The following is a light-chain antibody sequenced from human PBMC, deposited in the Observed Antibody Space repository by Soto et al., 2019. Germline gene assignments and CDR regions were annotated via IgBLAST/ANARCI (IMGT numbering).Light chain of an antibody. J-gene: IGLJ3*02. Sequence: SYVLTQPPSVSVSPGKTATITCGGKNIGSQSVHWYQQKPGQAPVLVMFYDRVRPSGIPDRFSGSNSANTATLTISRVEAGDEADFYCQVWDSSGDHVGVFGGGTKLTVL. CDR1: NIGSQS. V-gene: IGLV3-21*01. CDR3: QVWDSSGDHVGV. CDR2: YDR.